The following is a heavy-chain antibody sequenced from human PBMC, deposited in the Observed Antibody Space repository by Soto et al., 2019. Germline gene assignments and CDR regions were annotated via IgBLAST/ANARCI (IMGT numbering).Heavy chain of an antibody. CDR3: ARSGEHPLDY. CDR1: GYAFPHYF. Sequence: ASVKVSCKTSGYAFPHYFINWVRQAPGHGLEWMGFSTHTGNTNYAQNFQGRVVLTTDTSTSTAYMEVTSLRSDDTAVYYCARSGEHPLDYWGQGTPVTVSS. CDR2: STHTGNT. V-gene: IGHV1-18*01. J-gene: IGHJ4*02. D-gene: IGHD1-26*01.